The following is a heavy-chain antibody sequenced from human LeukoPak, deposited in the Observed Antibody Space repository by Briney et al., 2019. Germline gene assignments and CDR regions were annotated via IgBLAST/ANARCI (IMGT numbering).Heavy chain of an antibody. CDR2: IYHSGST. CDR3: ARDRLLLWFGETAEPYYYYYGMDV. CDR1: GGSISSGGYS. J-gene: IGHJ6*02. Sequence: PSETLSLTCAVSGGSISSGGYSWSWIRQPPGKGREWIGYIYHSGSTYYNPSLKSRVTISVDRSKNQFSLKLSSVTAADTAVYYCARDRLLLWFGETAEPYYYYYGMDVWGQGTTVTVSS. D-gene: IGHD3-10*01. V-gene: IGHV4-30-2*01.